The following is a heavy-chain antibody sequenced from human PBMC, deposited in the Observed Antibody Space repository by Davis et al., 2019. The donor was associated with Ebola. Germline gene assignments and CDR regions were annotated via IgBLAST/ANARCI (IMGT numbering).Heavy chain of an antibody. D-gene: IGHD4-23*01. CDR1: GFTFGSDW. V-gene: IGHV3-48*04. CDR2: ISSSSSTI. CDR3: ANLDYGDNSGFDY. Sequence: GGSLRLSCAASGFTFGSDWMSWVRQAPGKGLEWVSYISSSSSTIYYADSVKGRFTISRDNAKNSLYLQMNSLRAEDTAVYYCANLDYGDNSGFDYWGQGTLVTVSS. J-gene: IGHJ4*02.